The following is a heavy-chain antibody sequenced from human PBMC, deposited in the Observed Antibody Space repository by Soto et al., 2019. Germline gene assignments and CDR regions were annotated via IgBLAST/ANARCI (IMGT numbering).Heavy chain of an antibody. Sequence: PSETLSLTCAVSGASISSGDCYWSWIRQPPGKGLEWIGYTHHSGTTYYNPSLKSRPTISMDTSKNEFSLKLSSVTAADTAVFFCARVQITSSLSTLTTDYFDYWGQGALVT. V-gene: IGHV4-30-4*01. J-gene: IGHJ4*02. CDR2: THHSGTT. D-gene: IGHD4-17*01. CDR1: GASISSGDCY. CDR3: ARVQITSSLSTLTTDYFDY.